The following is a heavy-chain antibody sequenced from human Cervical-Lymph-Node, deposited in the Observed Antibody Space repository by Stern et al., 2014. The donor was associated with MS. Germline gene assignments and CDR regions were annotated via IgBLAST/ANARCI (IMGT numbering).Heavy chain of an antibody. D-gene: IGHD4-17*01. J-gene: IGHJ4*02. V-gene: IGHV3-21*01. CDR1: GFTFSDYS. Sequence: EVPLEESGGGLVKPGGSLRLSCVASGFTFSDYSVNWVRQAPGKGPEWVSSISSTGTYIHYAASVKGRFTISRDNAKNSLYLQMNSLRAEDTAVYYCATDLMTTVTTIEYWGQGALVTVSS. CDR2: ISSTGTYI. CDR3: ATDLMTTVTTIEY.